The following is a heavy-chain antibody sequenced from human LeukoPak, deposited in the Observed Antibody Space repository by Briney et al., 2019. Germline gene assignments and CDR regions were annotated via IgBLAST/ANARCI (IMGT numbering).Heavy chain of an antibody. J-gene: IGHJ6*03. Sequence: SVKVSCKASGGTFISYAISWVRQAPGQGLEWMGGIIPIFGTANYAQKFQGRVTITADKSTSTAYMELSSLRSEDTAVYYCARWREDYYYYYYMDVWGKGTTVTVSS. V-gene: IGHV1-69*06. CDR1: GGTFISYA. CDR2: IIPIFGTA. CDR3: ARWREDYYYYYYMDV. D-gene: IGHD1-26*01.